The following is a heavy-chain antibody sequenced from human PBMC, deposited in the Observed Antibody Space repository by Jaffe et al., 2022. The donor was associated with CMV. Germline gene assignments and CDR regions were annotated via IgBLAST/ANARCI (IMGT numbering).Heavy chain of an antibody. V-gene: IGHV4-59*08. CDR3: ARRDYDILTGYPKGAFDI. Sequence: QVQLQESGPGLVKPSETLSLTCTVSGGSISSYYWSWIRQPPGKGLEWIGYIYYSGSTNYNPSLKSRVTISVDTSKNQFSLKLSSVTAADTAVYYCARRDYDILTGYPKGAFDIWGQGTMVTVSS. CDR2: IYYSGST. D-gene: IGHD3-9*01. CDR1: GGSISSYY. J-gene: IGHJ3*02.